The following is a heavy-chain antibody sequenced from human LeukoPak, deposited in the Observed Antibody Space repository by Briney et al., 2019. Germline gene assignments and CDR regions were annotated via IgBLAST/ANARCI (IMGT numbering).Heavy chain of an antibody. CDR2: ISSDGSYK. Sequence: PGGSLRLSCAASGFTFSTYGIHWVRQAPGKGLEWVAVISSDGSYKYYAESVKGRFTISRDNSKNTLYLQMNSLRAEDTAVYYCAKDAIFGVVLDYFDYWGQGTLVTVSS. CDR1: GFTFSTYG. CDR3: AKDAIFGVVLDYFDY. J-gene: IGHJ4*02. D-gene: IGHD3-3*02. V-gene: IGHV3-30*18.